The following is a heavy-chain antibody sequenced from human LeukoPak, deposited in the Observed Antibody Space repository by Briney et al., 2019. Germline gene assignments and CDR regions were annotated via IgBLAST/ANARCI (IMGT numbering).Heavy chain of an antibody. Sequence: ASVKVSCKASGYTFTGYYMHWVRQATGQGLEWMGWMNPNSGNTGYAQKFQGRVTMTRNTSISTAYMELSSLRSEDTAVYYCARLTYYYDSSGYYLGMDVWGKGTTVTISS. V-gene: IGHV1-8*02. CDR2: MNPNSGNT. CDR1: GYTFTGYY. D-gene: IGHD3-22*01. CDR3: ARLTYYYDSSGYYLGMDV. J-gene: IGHJ6*03.